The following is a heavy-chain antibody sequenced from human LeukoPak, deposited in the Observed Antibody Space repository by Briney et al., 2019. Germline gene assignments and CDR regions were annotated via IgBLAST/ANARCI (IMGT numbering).Heavy chain of an antibody. Sequence: ETLSLTCTVSGVSISSSNSYWGWIRQPPGKGLEWIGSIYYSGNTYYNASLKSQVSISIGTSKNQFSLKLTSVTAADTAVYYCARQTGSGLFILPGGQGTLVTVSS. CDR1: GVSISSSNSY. J-gene: IGHJ4*02. V-gene: IGHV4-39*01. CDR2: IYYSGNT. CDR3: ARQTGSGLFILP. D-gene: IGHD3/OR15-3a*01.